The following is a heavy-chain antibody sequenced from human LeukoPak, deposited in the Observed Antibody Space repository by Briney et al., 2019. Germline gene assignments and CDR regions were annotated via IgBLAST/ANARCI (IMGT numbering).Heavy chain of an antibody. CDR2: ISSTSSYI. J-gene: IGHJ4*02. CDR1: GFTFSSYN. Sequence: GGSLRLSCAASGFTFSSYNMNWVRQAPGKGLEWVSFISSTSSYINYADSVKGRFTISRDNAKNSLYLQMNSPRAEDTAVYYCARDSPVAGNFDYWGQGTLVTVSS. D-gene: IGHD6-19*01. CDR3: ARDSPVAGNFDY. V-gene: IGHV3-21*01.